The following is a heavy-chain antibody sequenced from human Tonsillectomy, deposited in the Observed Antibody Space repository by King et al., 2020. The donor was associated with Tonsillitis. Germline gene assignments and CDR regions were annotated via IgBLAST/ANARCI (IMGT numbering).Heavy chain of an antibody. CDR3: ARDGTERSGNWFDP. CDR2: IRSSSSYI. D-gene: IGHD1-1*01. J-gene: IGHJ5*02. CDR1: GFTFSSYS. Sequence: VQLVESGGGLVKPGGSLRLSCAASGFTFSSYSMNWVRQAPGKGLEWVSSIRSSSSYIYYADSVKGRVTISRDNAKNSLYLQMNSLRAEDTAVYYCARDGTERSGNWFDPWGQGTLVTVSS. V-gene: IGHV3-21*01.